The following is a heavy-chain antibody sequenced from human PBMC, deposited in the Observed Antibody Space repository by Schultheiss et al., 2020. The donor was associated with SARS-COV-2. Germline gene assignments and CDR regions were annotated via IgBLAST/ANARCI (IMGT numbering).Heavy chain of an antibody. J-gene: IGHJ3*01. CDR3: ARDHPPSTAGLDL. V-gene: IGHV3-74*01. D-gene: IGHD2-2*01. CDR1: GFTFSNSW. Sequence: GESLKISCAASGFTFSNSWMHWVRQAPGEGLVWVSRMNPSAGDIKYADSVRGRFFISRDNAQNTLFLGMNSLRVEDTAVYYCARDHPPSTAGLDLWGQGTMVTVSS. CDR2: MNPSAGDI.